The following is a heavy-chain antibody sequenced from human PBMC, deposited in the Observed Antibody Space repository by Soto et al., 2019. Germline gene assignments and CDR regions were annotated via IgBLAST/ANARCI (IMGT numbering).Heavy chain of an antibody. V-gene: IGHV3-21*01. Sequence: EVQLVESGGGLVKPGGSLRLSCAASGFTFSSYSMNWVRQAPGKGLEWVSSISSSSSYIYYADSVKGRFTISRDNAKNSRYLQINSLRAEDTAVYYCARDPGIAEAQADAFDIWGQGTMVTVSS. J-gene: IGHJ3*02. D-gene: IGHD6-13*01. CDR2: ISSSSSYI. CDR3: ARDPGIAEAQADAFDI. CDR1: GFTFSSYS.